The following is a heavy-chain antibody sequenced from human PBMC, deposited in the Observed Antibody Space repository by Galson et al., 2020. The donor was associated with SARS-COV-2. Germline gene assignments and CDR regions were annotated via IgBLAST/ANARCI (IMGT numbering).Heavy chain of an antibody. Sequence: SETLSLTCAVSETSISSGSYSWNWLRQPPGKGLEWIGYISHSGGTYYNPSLKSRVTISGDRSKNQFSLRLSSVTAADTAVYYCARLHYGEYAPEAFDIWGPGTRVTVAS. D-gene: IGHD4-17*01. CDR1: ETSISSGSYS. V-gene: IGHV4-30-2*01. J-gene: IGHJ3*02. CDR2: ISHSGGT. CDR3: ARLHYGEYAPEAFDI.